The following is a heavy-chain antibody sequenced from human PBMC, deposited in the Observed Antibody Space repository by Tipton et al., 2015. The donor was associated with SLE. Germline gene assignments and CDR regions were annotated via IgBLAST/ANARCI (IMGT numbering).Heavy chain of an antibody. CDR3: ARLYYDFWSGPYGMDV. Sequence: TLSLTCTVSAGSINNNGYYWGWIRQPPGKGLEWIGNIYYSGNTYYNPSLKSRVTISVDTSKNQFSLKWSSVTAADTAVYYCARLYYDFWSGPYGMDVWGQGTTVTVSS. CDR2: IYYSGNT. D-gene: IGHD3-3*01. V-gene: IGHV4-39*01. J-gene: IGHJ6*02. CDR1: AGSINNNGYY.